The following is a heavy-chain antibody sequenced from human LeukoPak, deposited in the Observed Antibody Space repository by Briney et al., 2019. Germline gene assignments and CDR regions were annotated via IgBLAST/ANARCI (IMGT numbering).Heavy chain of an antibody. CDR1: GFTVSTNY. CDR3: AKDGVRGALDAFDI. CDR2: IYTGGRT. D-gene: IGHD1-26*01. V-gene: IGHV3-53*01. Sequence: GGSLRLSCAAPGFTVSTNYVKWVRQTPGKGLEWVSVIYTGGRTHYADSVKGGFTVSRDNSKNTLSLQMDSLRAEDTAVYYCAKDGVRGALDAFDIWGQGTMVTVSS. J-gene: IGHJ3*02.